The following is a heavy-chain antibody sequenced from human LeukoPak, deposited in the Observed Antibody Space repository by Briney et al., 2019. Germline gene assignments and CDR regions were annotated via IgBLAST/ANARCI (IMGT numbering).Heavy chain of an antibody. CDR3: ARDMYYDSSGYTYYYYGMDV. CDR2: IYTSGST. J-gene: IGHJ6*02. D-gene: IGHD3-22*01. Sequence: PSETLSLTCTVSGGSISSYYWSWIRQPAGKGLEWIGRIYTSGSTNYNPSLKSRVTMSVDTSKNQFSLKLSSVTAADTAVYYCARDMYYDSSGYTYYYYGMDVWGQGTTVTVSS. V-gene: IGHV4-4*07. CDR1: GGSISSYY.